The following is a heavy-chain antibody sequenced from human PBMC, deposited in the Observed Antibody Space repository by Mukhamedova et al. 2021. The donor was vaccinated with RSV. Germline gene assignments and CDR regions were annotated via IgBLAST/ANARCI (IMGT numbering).Heavy chain of an antibody. J-gene: IGHJ4*02. V-gene: IGHV3-30*01. Sequence: GLEWMAVISYDGRNKYYAGSVKGRFTISRDDSKNTMYVQMNNLRIEDTAVYYCVRGLAIPGNQWGQGTLVIASS. CDR3: VRGLAIPGNQ. D-gene: IGHD1-20*01. CDR2: ISYDGRNK.